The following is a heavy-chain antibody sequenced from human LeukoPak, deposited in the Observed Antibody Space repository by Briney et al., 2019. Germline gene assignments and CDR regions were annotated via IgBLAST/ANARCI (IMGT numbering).Heavy chain of an antibody. V-gene: IGHV3-23*01. CDR1: GFTFSSYA. D-gene: IGHD5-18*01. Sequence: PGGSLRLSCAASGFTFSSYAMSWVRQAPGKGLEWVSAISGSGGSTYYAGSVKGRFTISRDNSKNTLYLQMNSLRAEDTAVYYCAQEGAGYSYGRNPFDYWGQGTLVTVSS. CDR2: ISGSGGST. J-gene: IGHJ4*02. CDR3: AQEGAGYSYGRNPFDY.